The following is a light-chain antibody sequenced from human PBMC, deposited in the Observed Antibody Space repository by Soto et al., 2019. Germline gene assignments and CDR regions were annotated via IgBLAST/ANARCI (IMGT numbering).Light chain of an antibody. CDR3: QQYNDWPIT. CDR1: QSVSDN. J-gene: IGKJ5*01. V-gene: IGKV3-15*01. CDR2: GAS. Sequence: EVVLTQSPVTLSMSPGDSVTLSCRASQSVSDNVAGYYQKPGQAPRLLIYGASTRATGIPARFSGSGSGTEFTLTISSLQSEDFAVYYCQQYNDWPITCGQGTRLEI.